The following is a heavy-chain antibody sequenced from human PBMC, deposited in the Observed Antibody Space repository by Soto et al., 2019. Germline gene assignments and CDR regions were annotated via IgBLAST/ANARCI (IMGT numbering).Heavy chain of an antibody. CDR3: EMDLYCGSACCDY. CDR2: ISSDGINK. D-gene: IGHD2-15*01. V-gene: IGHV3-30*03. CDR1: GFTFSNHG. J-gene: IGHJ4*02. Sequence: QVQLVESGGGAVQPGRSLRLSCAASGFTFSNHGSPCVRQAPGKGLEGAAVISSDGINKYYAAPVKGRSTISRDNSKNPLFLQVYSLRVEDGAVYYCEMDLYCGSACCDYWGQGTLVTVSS.